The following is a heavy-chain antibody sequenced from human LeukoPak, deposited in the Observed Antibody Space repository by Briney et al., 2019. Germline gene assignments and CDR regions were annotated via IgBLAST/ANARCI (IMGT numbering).Heavy chain of an antibody. D-gene: IGHD2-2*01. J-gene: IGHJ5*02. CDR2: ISAYNGNT. CDR3: ARDVRDQLLQSYVFDP. Sequence: ASVKVSCKASGYTFTSYGISWVRQAPGQGLEWMGWISAYNGNTNYAQKLQGRVTMTTDTSTSTAYMELRSLRSDDTAVYYCARDVRDQLLQSYVFDPWGQGTLVTVSS. V-gene: IGHV1-18*01. CDR1: GYTFTSYG.